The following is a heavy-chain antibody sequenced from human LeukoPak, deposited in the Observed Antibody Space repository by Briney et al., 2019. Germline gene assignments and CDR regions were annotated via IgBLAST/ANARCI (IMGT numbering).Heavy chain of an antibody. V-gene: IGHV3-7*01. CDR3: ARVASSGWSGNDY. CDR1: GFTFSSYW. D-gene: IGHD6-19*01. CDR2: IKQDGSEK. Sequence: GGSLRLSCAASGFTFSSYWMSWVRQAPGKGLEWVANIKQDGSEKYYVDSVKGRFTISRDNAKNSLYLQMNSLRAEDTAVYYCARVASSGWSGNDYWGQGTLVTVSS. J-gene: IGHJ4*02.